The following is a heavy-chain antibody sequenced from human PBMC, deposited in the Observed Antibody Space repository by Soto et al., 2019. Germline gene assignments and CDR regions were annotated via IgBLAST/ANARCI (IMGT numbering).Heavy chain of an antibody. CDR2: IIPIFSTA. J-gene: IGHJ4*02. CDR3: ARVMSRDGYNYGHLDY. D-gene: IGHD5-12*01. V-gene: IGHV1-69*01. CDR1: GGTFSSYA. Sequence: QVQLVQSGAEVKKPGSSVKVSCKASGGTFSSYAISWVRQAPGQGLEWMGGIIPIFSTANYAQKFQGRVTITADESTSTAYMELSSLRSKDTGVYYCARVMSRDGYNYGHLDYWGQGTLVTVSS.